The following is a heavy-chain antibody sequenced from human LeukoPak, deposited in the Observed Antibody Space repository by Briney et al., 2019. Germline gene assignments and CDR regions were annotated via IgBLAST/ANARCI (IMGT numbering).Heavy chain of an antibody. D-gene: IGHD5-24*01. CDR3: ARWNEDGYNEYYFDY. Sequence: PSETLSLTCTVSGGSISSYYWSWIRQPPGKGLEWIGYIYYSGNTNYNPSLKSRVTISVDTSKNQFSLKLSSVTAADTAVYYCARWNEDGYNEYYFDYWGQGTLVTVSS. CDR1: GGSISSYY. J-gene: IGHJ4*02. V-gene: IGHV4-59*01. CDR2: IYYSGNT.